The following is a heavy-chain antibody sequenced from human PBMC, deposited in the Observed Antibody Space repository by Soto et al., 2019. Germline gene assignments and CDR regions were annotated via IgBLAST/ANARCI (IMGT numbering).Heavy chain of an antibody. Sequence: EVQLVESGGGLVKPGGSLRLSCAASGFTFSSYSMNWVRQAPGKGLEWVSSISSSSSYIYYADSVKGRFTISRDNAKNSLYLQMNSLRADDTAVYYCARDLQYYYDSSGYWNWFDPWGQGTLVTVSS. CDR1: GFTFSSYS. D-gene: IGHD3-22*01. CDR2: ISSSSSYI. J-gene: IGHJ5*02. CDR3: ARDLQYYYDSSGYWNWFDP. V-gene: IGHV3-21*01.